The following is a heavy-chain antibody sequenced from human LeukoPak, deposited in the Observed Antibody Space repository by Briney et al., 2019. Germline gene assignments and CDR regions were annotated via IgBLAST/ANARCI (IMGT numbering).Heavy chain of an antibody. CDR2: IYSGGST. J-gene: IGHJ6*02. V-gene: IGHV3-66*01. Sequence: GGSLRLSCAASGFTVSSNYMSWVCQAPGKGLEWVSVIYSGGSTYYADSVKGRFTISRDNSKNTLHLQMNSLRAEDTAVYYCAGTDYGDYSTGYYGMDVWGQGTTVAVSS. D-gene: IGHD4-17*01. CDR3: AGTDYGDYSTGYYGMDV. CDR1: GFTVSSNY.